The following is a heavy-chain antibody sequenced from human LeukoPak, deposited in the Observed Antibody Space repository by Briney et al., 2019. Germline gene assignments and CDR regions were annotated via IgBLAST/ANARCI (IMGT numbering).Heavy chain of an antibody. D-gene: IGHD3-22*01. CDR3: ARDQYYDSKGWFDP. V-gene: IGHV1-18*04. J-gene: IGHJ5*02. CDR2: ISTYNGNT. Sequence: GASVKVSCKASGYTFTGYYMHWVRQAPGQGLEWMGWISTYNGNTNYAQKFQGRVTLTTDTSTSTAYMELRSLRSGDTAVYYCARDQYYDSKGWFDPWGQGTLVTVSS. CDR1: GYTFTGYY.